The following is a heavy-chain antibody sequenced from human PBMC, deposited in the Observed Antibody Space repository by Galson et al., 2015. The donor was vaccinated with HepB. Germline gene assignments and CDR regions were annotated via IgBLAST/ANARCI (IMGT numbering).Heavy chain of an antibody. J-gene: IGHJ5*02. D-gene: IGHD3-10*01. V-gene: IGHV3-7*03. Sequence: SLRLSCAASGFTFSSYSMSWVRQAPGKGLEWVANIKQDGSEKYFVDSVKGRFTISRDNAKNSLYLHMNSLRSEDTAVYYCARGGLLLLCDPWGPGTLGTVSS. CDR1: GFTFSSYS. CDR2: IKQDGSEK. CDR3: ARGGLLLLCDP.